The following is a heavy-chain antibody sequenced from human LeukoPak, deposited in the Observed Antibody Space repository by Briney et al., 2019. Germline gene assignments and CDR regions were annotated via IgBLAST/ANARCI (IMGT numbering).Heavy chain of an antibody. V-gene: IGHV3-7*01. CDR3: ARDGGPFDY. D-gene: IGHD3-16*01. Sequence: GGSLRLSCAASGFTFRSYWMSWVRQVPGKGLEWVANIKQDGSEKYYVDSVKGQFTISRDNAKKSLYLQMNSLRAEDTAVYYCARDGGPFDYWGQGTLVIVSS. J-gene: IGHJ4*02. CDR2: IKQDGSEK. CDR1: GFTFRSYW.